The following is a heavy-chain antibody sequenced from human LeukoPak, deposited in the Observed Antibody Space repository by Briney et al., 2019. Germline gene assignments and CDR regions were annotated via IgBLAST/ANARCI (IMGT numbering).Heavy chain of an antibody. V-gene: IGHV4-39*07. CDR1: GGSISSSSYY. Sequence: SETLSLTCTVSGGSISSSSYYWGWIRQPPGKGLEWIGSIYYSGSTYYNPSLKSRVTISVDTSKNQFSLKLSSVTAADTAVYYCARDTADRDGYTIFDYWGQGTPVTVSS. CDR3: ARDTADRDGYTIFDY. CDR2: IYYSGST. J-gene: IGHJ4*02. D-gene: IGHD5-24*01.